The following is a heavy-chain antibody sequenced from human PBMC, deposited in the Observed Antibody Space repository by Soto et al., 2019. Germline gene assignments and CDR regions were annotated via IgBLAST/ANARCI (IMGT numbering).Heavy chain of an antibody. V-gene: IGHV4-31*03. CDR3: ARVQDY. D-gene: IGHD4-4*01. CDR1: GGSISSGGYY. Sequence: QVQLQESGPGLVKPSQTLSLTCTVSGGSISSGGYYWSWIRQHPGKVLEWIGYIYCSGSTYYNPSLKRSVMQSIGTSKNHFSLKLSSETDADTAVYYCARVQDYWGQGTLVTVSS. CDR2: IYCSGST. J-gene: IGHJ4*02.